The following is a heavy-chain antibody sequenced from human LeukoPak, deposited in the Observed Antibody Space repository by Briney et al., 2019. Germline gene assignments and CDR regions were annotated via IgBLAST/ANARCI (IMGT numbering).Heavy chain of an antibody. J-gene: IGHJ6*03. V-gene: IGHV4-4*07. CDR2: IYTSGST. CDR1: GGSISSYY. CDR3: ARDQVVPVADYYYYMDV. D-gene: IGHD2-2*01. Sequence: PSETLSLTCTVSGGSISSYYWSWIRQPAGKGLEWIGRIYTSGSTNYNPSLKSRVTMSVDTSKNQFSLKLSSVTAADTAVYYCARDQVVPVADYYYYMDVWGKGTTVTVSS.